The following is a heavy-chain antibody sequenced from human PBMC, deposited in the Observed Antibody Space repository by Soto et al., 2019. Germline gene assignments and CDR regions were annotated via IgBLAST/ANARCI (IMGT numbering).Heavy chain of an antibody. CDR2: IKTDGTIT. D-gene: IGHD3-22*01. CDR1: GFTFSTYW. CDR3: ARGGVIVVGLDV. V-gene: IGHV3-74*01. Sequence: EVQLVESGGGLVQPGGSLRLSCAGTGFTFSTYWMHWVRQAPGKGLEWVSRIKTDGTITGYADSVKGRFTISRDNAKNTLYLQMNSLRAEDTAVYYCARGGVIVVGLDVWDQGTTVTVSS. J-gene: IGHJ6*02.